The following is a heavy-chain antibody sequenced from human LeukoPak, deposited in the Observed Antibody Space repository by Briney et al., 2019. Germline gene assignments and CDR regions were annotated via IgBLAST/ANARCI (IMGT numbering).Heavy chain of an antibody. V-gene: IGHV1-2*02. Sequence: ASVKVSCKASGYTFTGYYMHWVRQAPGQGLEWMGWINPNSGGTNYAQKFQGRVTMTRDTSISTAYMELRSLRSDDTAVYYCASGGVDYGDYIYYYYGMDVWGQGTTVTVSS. CDR1: GYTFTGYY. D-gene: IGHD4-17*01. J-gene: IGHJ6*02. CDR3: ASGGVDYGDYIYYYYGMDV. CDR2: INPNSGGT.